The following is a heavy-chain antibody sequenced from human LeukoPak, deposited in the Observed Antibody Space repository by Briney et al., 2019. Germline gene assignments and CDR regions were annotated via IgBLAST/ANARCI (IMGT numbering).Heavy chain of an antibody. CDR2: ISSNGGST. CDR3: ARAKAYFFDY. V-gene: IGHV3-64*02. J-gene: IGHJ4*02. CDR1: GFTFSNYA. Sequence: GGSLRLSCAASGFTFSNYAMHWVRQAPGKGLQYVSDISSNGGSTYYADSVKGRFTISRDNSKNTLYLQMGSLRAEDMAVYYCARAKAYFFDYWGQGALVAVSS.